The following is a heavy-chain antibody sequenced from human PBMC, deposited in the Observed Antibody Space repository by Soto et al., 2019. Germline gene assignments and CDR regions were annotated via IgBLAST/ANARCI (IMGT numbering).Heavy chain of an antibody. J-gene: IGHJ6*02. CDR1: GYSFTSYW. CDR3: ARRGSSSSEYYGMDV. Sequence: GESLKISCKGSGYSFTSYWIGWVRQMPGKGLEWMGIIYPGDSDTRYSPSFQGQVTISADKSISTAYLQWSSLKAPDTAMYYCARRGSSSSEYYGMDVWGQGTTVTVSS. V-gene: IGHV5-51*01. CDR2: IYPGDSDT. D-gene: IGHD6-6*01.